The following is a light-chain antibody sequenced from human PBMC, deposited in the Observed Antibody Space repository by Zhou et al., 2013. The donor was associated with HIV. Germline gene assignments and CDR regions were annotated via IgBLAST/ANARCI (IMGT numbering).Light chain of an antibody. CDR2: GAS. CDR1: QGISNY. J-gene: IGKJ2*01. Sequence: DIQMTQSPSAMSASVGDRVTITCRASQGISNYLAWFQQKPGKVPQRLIYGASSLQSGAPSRFSGSGSGTEFTLTISSLQPEDFATYCCLQHNSYPRYTFGQGTKLEIK. CDR3: LQHNSYPRYT. V-gene: IGKV1-17*03.